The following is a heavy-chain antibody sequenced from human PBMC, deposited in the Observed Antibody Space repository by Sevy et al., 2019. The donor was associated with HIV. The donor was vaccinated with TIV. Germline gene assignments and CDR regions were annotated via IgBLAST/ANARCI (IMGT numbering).Heavy chain of an antibody. J-gene: IGHJ6*02. CDR3: ARDCSSTSCLWCLDV. Sequence: GGSLRLSCAASGFTFSNYWMSWVRQAPGKGLEWVANIKRDGSEKYYMASVKGRLTTSRDNAKNSLYLQINSLRAEDTAMYYCARDCSSTSCLWCLDVWGQGTTVTVSS. CDR2: IKRDGSEK. CDR1: GFTFSNYW. V-gene: IGHV3-7*03. D-gene: IGHD2-2*01.